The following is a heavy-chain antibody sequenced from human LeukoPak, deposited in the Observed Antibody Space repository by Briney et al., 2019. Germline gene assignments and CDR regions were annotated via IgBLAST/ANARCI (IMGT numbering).Heavy chain of an antibody. CDR1: GGTFSSYA. J-gene: IGHJ4*02. V-gene: IGHV1-69*05. CDR2: IIPIFGTA. Sequence: ASVKVSCKASGGTFSSYAISWVRQAPGQGLEWMGGIIPIFGTANYAQKSQGRVTITTDESTSTAYMELSSLRSEDTAVYYCAGAYYDFWSGPFDYWGQGTLVTVSS. CDR3: AGAYYDFWSGPFDY. D-gene: IGHD3-3*01.